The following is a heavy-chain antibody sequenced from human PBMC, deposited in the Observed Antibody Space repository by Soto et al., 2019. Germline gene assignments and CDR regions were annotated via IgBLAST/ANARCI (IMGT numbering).Heavy chain of an antibody. Sequence: GESRKISCKGSGYSFTNYAIGWVRQMPGKGLEWMGIIYPGDSDTRYSPSLQGQVTISVDKSINTAFLQWSSLKTSDTAIYYCARGGSSDYWGQGTLVTVSS. CDR1: GYSFTNYA. V-gene: IGHV5-51*01. CDR3: ARGGSSDY. CDR2: IYPGDSDT. D-gene: IGHD1-26*01. J-gene: IGHJ4*02.